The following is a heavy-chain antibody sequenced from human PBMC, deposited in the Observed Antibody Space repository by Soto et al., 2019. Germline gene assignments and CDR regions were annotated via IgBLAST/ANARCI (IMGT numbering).Heavy chain of an antibody. J-gene: IGHJ4*02. Sequence: XDSLKVTWQSSGDSFTNYWTGLVRQMPGKGLEWMGILYPGDSDTRYSPSFQGQVTISVDKSINTAYLQWGSLKASDTATYYCARHFYDYLDYCGQRTLVTVSS. CDR2: LYPGDSDT. V-gene: IGHV5-51*01. CDR3: ARHFYDYLDY. CDR1: GDSFTNYW. D-gene: IGHD3-16*01.